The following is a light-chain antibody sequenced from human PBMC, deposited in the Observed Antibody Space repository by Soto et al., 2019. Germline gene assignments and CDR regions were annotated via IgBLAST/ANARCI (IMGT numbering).Light chain of an antibody. Sequence: QSVPTQPPSASGTPGQRVTISCSGSSSNIGSNTVNWYQQLPGTAPKLLIYSNKQRPSGVPGRFSGCESGTSASLAISGLQSEDEADYYCAAWDDSVNGPVFGTGTKVTVL. CDR3: AAWDDSVNGPV. J-gene: IGLJ1*01. CDR2: SNK. V-gene: IGLV1-44*01. CDR1: SSNIGSNT.